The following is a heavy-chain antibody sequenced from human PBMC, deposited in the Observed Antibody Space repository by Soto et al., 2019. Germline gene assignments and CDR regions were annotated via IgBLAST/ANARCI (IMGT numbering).Heavy chain of an antibody. V-gene: IGHV1-18*01. CDR3: ASDVGYGLIDY. CDR1: GYTFTSYG. J-gene: IGHJ4*02. D-gene: IGHD5-18*01. Sequence: QVQLVQSGAEVKKPGASVKVSCKASGYTFTSYGISWVRQAPGQGLEWMGWINAYNGNTNYAQKLPGRVTMPADTATSAAYMELRSLRSDDTAVYYCASDVGYGLIDYWGQGTLVTVSS. CDR2: INAYNGNT.